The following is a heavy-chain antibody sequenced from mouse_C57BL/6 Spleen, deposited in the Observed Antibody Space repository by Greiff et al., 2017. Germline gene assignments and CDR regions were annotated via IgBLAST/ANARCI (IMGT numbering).Heavy chain of an antibody. V-gene: IGHV1-82*01. J-gene: IGHJ3*01. D-gene: IGHD1-1*01. CDR3: ARDLTTVPWFAY. Sequence: VQLQQSGPELVKPGASVKISCKASGYAFSSSWMNWVKQRPGKGLEWIGRIYPGDGDTNYNGKFKGKATLTADKSSSTAYMQLSSLTSEDSAVYFCARDLTTVPWFAYWGQGTLVTVSA. CDR1: GYAFSSSW. CDR2: IYPGDGDT.